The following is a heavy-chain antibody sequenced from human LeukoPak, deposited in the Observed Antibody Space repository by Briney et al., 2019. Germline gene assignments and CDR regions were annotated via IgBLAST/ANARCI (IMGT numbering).Heavy chain of an antibody. Sequence: GASVKVSCKASGGTFSSYAISWVRQAPGQGLEWMGGIIPIFGTANYAQKFQGRVTITADKSTSTAYMELSSLRPEDMAVYYCASSRRAAARSYFDYWGQGTLVTVSS. D-gene: IGHD6-13*01. J-gene: IGHJ4*02. V-gene: IGHV1-69*06. CDR3: ASSRRAAARSYFDY. CDR1: GGTFSSYA. CDR2: IIPIFGTA.